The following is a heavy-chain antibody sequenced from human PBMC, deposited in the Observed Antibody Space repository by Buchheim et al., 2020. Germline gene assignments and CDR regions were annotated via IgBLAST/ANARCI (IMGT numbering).Heavy chain of an antibody. V-gene: IGHV4-4*02. CDR2: IYHSGST. D-gene: IGHD3-22*01. J-gene: IGHJ5*02. CDR3: ARATRYYYDSQLNPVDP. CDR1: GGSISNNNW. Sequence: QVQLQESGPGLVKPSGTLSLTCAVSGGSISNNNWWSWVRQPPGKGLEYIGEIYHSGSTNYNPSLKSRVTISVDQSKNQFSLGLTSVTAADTAVYYCARATRYYYDSQLNPVDPWGQGTL.